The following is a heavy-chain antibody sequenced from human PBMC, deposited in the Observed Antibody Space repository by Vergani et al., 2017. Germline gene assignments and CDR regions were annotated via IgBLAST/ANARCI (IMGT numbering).Heavy chain of an antibody. J-gene: IGHJ2*01. CDR2: IYYSGST. CDR3: ARVGDYVWGSTSWYFDL. Sequence: QVQLQESGPGLVKPSETLSLTCTVSGGSISSGGYYWSWIRQHPGKGLEWIGSIYYSGSTYYNPSLKSRVTISVDTSKNQFSLKLSSVTAADTAVYYCARVGDYVWGSTSWYFDLWGRGTLVTVSS. D-gene: IGHD3-16*01. V-gene: IGHV4-39*07. CDR1: GGSISSGGYY.